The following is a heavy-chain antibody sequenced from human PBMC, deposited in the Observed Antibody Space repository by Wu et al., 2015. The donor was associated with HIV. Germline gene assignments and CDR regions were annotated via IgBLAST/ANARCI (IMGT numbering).Heavy chain of an antibody. V-gene: IGHV1-69*14. Sequence: QVQLVQSGPEVRKPGSSVKVSCRASGGTFRNYAVNWVRQAPGQGLECMGRFIPVSDTRNYAQMFQGRVTITVDMPTNTAFMELSSLTSEDTAVYYCAEGIYSRDRIQRPTSTYVMDVVGPGDHGHRLI. J-gene: IGHJ6*02. CDR2: FIPVSDTR. CDR1: GGTFRNYA. CDR3: AEGIYSRDRIQRPTSTYVMDV. D-gene: IGHD5-24*01.